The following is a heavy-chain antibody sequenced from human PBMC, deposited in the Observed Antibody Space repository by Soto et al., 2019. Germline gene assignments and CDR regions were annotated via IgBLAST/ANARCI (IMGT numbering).Heavy chain of an antibody. CDR2: INAGNGNT. V-gene: IGHV1-3*01. CDR1: GYTFTSYA. Sequence: QVQLVQSGAEVKKPGASVKVSCKASGYTFTSYAMHWVRQAPGQRLEWMGWINAGNGNTKYSQKFQGRVTITRDTSASIAYMELRSLGSEDTAVYYCARNRAGGGSYFDYWGQGTLVTVSS. CDR3: ARNRAGGGSYFDY. D-gene: IGHD3-16*01. J-gene: IGHJ4*02.